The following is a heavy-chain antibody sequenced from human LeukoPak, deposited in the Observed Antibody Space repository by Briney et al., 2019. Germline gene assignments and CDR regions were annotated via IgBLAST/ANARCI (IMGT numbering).Heavy chain of an antibody. CDR3: AKDSAAVGGHDFDY. J-gene: IGHJ4*02. CDR1: GFTFSSYA. CDR2: ISGGGGYT. D-gene: IGHD1-26*01. Sequence: GGSLRLSCAASGFTFSSYAMSWVRQAPGKGLEWVSTISGGGGYTFYADSVKGRFTISRDNSKNTLYVQMNSLRAEDTAVYYCAKDSAAVGGHDFDYWGQGTLVTVSS. V-gene: IGHV3-23*01.